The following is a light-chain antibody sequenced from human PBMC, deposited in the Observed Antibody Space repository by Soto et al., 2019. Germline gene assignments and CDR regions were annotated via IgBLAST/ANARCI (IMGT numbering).Light chain of an antibody. CDR1: QSISDW. Sequence: DTPMTQSPSTLSASVGDRVTITCRASQSISDWLAWYQQKPGKAPKLLIYDASNLVIGVPSRFSGSGGGTEFTLTISPLQPDDFATYYCHQYNRYGSWTFGQGTKVVIK. CDR2: DAS. J-gene: IGKJ1*01. V-gene: IGKV1-5*01. CDR3: HQYNRYGSWT.